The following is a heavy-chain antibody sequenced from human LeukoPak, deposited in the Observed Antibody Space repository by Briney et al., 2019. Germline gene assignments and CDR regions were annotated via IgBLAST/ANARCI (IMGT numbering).Heavy chain of an antibody. D-gene: IGHD5-18*01. CDR2: ISSNGGSA. CDR3: ARAPRYSYGPTFDY. V-gene: IGHV3-64*01. CDR1: GFTFSSYA. Sequence: PGGSLRLSCAASGFTFSSYAMHWVRQAPGKGLEYVSAISSNGGSAYYANSVKGRFTISRDNSKNTLYLQMGSLRAEDMAVYYCARAPRYSYGPTFDYWGQGTLVTVSS. J-gene: IGHJ4*02.